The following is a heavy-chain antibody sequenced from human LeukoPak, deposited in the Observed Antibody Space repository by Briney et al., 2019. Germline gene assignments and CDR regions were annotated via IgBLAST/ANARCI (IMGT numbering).Heavy chain of an antibody. CDR3: ARDRDGYYDSSGYYWSGYFDY. Sequence: GGSLRLSCAASGFTFGTFALHWVRQAPGKGLEWVAVISYDGSNNYYADSVKGRFTISRDNSKNTLYLQMNSLRTEDTAVYYCARDRDGYYDSSGYYWSGYFDYWGQGTLVTVSS. D-gene: IGHD3-22*01. V-gene: IGHV3-30*04. J-gene: IGHJ4*02. CDR2: ISYDGSNN. CDR1: GFTFGTFA.